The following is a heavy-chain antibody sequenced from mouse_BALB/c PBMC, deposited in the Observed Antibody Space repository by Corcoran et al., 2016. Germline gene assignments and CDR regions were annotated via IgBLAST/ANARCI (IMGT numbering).Heavy chain of an antibody. CDR1: GYSITSGYC. J-gene: IGHJ2*01. V-gene: IGHV3-6*02. CDR2: ISYDGTN. Sequence: DVQLKESGPGLVKPSQSLSLACSVTGYSITSGYCWNWIRQFPGNKREWMGYISYDGTNNYNPSLKNRISITRDTSKNQFFMKLNSVNTEDTATYYCATLLRPFDYWGQGTTLTVSS. CDR3: ATLLRPFDY. D-gene: IGHD1-2*01.